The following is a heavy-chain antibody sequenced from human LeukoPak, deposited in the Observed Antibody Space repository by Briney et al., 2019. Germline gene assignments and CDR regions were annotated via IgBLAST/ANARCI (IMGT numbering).Heavy chain of an antibody. J-gene: IGHJ5*02. CDR1: GYTFTSYG. Sequence: ASVKVSCKASGYTFTSYGISWVRQAPGQGLEWMGWISAYNGNTNYAQKLQGRVTMTTDTSTSTAYMELRSLRSDDTAVYYCARLRYCSSTSCYSASSSYNWFDPWGQGTLVTVSS. V-gene: IGHV1-18*01. CDR2: ISAYNGNT. D-gene: IGHD2-2*01. CDR3: ARLRYCSSTSCYSASSSYNWFDP.